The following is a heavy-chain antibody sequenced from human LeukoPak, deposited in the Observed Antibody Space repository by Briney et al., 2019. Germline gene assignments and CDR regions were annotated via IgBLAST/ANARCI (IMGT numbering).Heavy chain of an antibody. J-gene: IGHJ5*02. CDR2: IWYDGSNK. Sequence: GGSLRLSCAASGFTFSSYGMHWVRQAPGKGLEWVAVIWYDGSNKYYADSVKGRFTISRDNSKNTLYLQMNRLRAEDTAVYYCARDLNPRRYYYDSSGYYGPQGFDPWGQGTLVTVSS. CDR1: GFTFSSYG. CDR3: ARDLNPRRYYYDSSGYYGPQGFDP. V-gene: IGHV3-33*01. D-gene: IGHD3-22*01.